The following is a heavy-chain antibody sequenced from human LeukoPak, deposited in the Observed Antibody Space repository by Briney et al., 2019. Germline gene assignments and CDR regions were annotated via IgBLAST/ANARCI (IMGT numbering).Heavy chain of an antibody. J-gene: IGHJ4*02. CDR3: ARAHTKYVDVVATNY. V-gene: IGHV3-23*01. CDR2: VSNSGATT. CDR1: GFTFSSYA. D-gene: IGHD5-12*01. Sequence: GGSLRLSCAASGFTFSSYAMSWVRQPPGKGLEWVSAVSNSGATTYYADSVKGRFTISRDNSENTLFLQMNSLRAEDTAVYYCARAHTKYVDVVATNYWGQGTLVTVSS.